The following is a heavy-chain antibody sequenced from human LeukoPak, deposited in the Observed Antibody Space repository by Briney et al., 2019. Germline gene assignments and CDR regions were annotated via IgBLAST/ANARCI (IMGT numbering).Heavy chain of an antibody. Sequence: PSEALSLTCTVSGGSLSSYYCNWIRQPPGKGPEWIGNIFYSGSTNYNPSLKSRVTISVDTSKNQFSLKLSSVTAADTAVYYCARGGRRDIVAVWGQGTLVTVSS. CDR1: GGSLSSYY. J-gene: IGHJ4*02. V-gene: IGHV4-59*01. CDR3: ARGGRRDIVAV. CDR2: IFYSGST. D-gene: IGHD5-12*01.